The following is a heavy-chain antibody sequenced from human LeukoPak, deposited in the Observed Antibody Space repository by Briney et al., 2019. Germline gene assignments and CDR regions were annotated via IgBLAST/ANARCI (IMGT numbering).Heavy chain of an antibody. Sequence: GSLRLSFGGSGFNFSSYAMSWVRPAPGKGLEWVSAISGSGDNTYYADSVKGRFTISRDNSKNTLYLQMNSLRAEDTAVYYCAKESEDTAMVDFDYWGQGTLVTVSS. D-gene: IGHD5-18*01. CDR1: GFNFSSYA. CDR3: AKESEDTAMVDFDY. V-gene: IGHV3-23*01. J-gene: IGHJ4*02. CDR2: ISGSGDNT.